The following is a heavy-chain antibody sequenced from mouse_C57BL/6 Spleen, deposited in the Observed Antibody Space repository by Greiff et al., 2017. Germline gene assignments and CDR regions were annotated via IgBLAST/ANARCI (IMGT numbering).Heavy chain of an antibody. CDR1: GYTFTSYW. D-gene: IGHD1-1*01. CDR3: ARPYYGSSPFAY. CDR2: IDPSDSET. J-gene: IGHJ3*01. Sequence: QVHVKQPGAELVRPGSSVKLSCKASGYTFTSYWMHWVKQRPIQGLEWIGNIDPSDSETHYNQKFKDKATLTVDKSSSTAYMQLSSLTSEDSAVYYCARPYYGSSPFAYWGQGTLVTVSA. V-gene: IGHV1-52*01.